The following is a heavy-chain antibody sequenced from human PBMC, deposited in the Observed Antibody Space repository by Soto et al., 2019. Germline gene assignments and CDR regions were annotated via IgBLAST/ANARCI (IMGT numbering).Heavy chain of an antibody. CDR1: GFTFSGSA. Sequence: GGSLRLSCAASGFTFSGSAMHWVRQASGKGLEWVGRIRSKANSYATAYAASVKGRFTISRDDSKNTAYLQMNSLKTEDTAVYYCTRRVYDSSGYDYWGQGTLVTVSS. J-gene: IGHJ4*02. CDR2: IRSKANSYAT. D-gene: IGHD3-22*01. V-gene: IGHV3-73*01. CDR3: TRRVYDSSGYDY.